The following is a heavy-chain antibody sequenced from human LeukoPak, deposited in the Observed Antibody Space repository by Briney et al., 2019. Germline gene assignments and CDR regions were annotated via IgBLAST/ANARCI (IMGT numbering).Heavy chain of an antibody. CDR1: GDSVSSGSSA. Sequence: SQILSLTCAISGDSVSSGSSAWNWIRQSPSRGLEWLGRAYYRSKWKNDYAVSVKSRIIINADTSRNLFSLQLNSVTPEDTAVYFCAREGGTMEACFDYWGQGILVTDSS. J-gene: IGHJ4*02. D-gene: IGHD4/OR15-4a*01. CDR2: AYYRSKWKN. CDR3: AREGGTMEACFDY. V-gene: IGHV6-1*01.